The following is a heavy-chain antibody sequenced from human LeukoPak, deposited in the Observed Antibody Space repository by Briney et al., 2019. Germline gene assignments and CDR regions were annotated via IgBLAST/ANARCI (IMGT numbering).Heavy chain of an antibody. CDR2: ISSSSSTI. V-gene: IGHV3-48*04. CDR3: ARGGSVVIAPLNWFDP. J-gene: IGHJ5*02. CDR1: GFTFSSYS. Sequence: GGSLRLSCAASGFTFSSYSMSWVRQAPGKGLEWVSYISSSSSTIYYADSVKGRFTISRDNAKNSLYLQMNSLRAEDTAVYYCARGGSVVIAPLNWFDPWGQGTLVTVSS. D-gene: IGHD2-21*01.